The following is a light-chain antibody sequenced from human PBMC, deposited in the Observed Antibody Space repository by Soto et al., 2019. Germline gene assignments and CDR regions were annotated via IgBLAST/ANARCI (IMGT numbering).Light chain of an antibody. CDR1: QSISRW. V-gene: IGKV1-5*01. CDR3: QEYNNYWT. CDR2: TAS. J-gene: IGKJ1*01. Sequence: DIQMTQSPSTLSASVGDRVTITCRARQSISRWLAWYQQKPGKAPRLLIYTASTLESGVPSRFSASGSGTEFTLTISSLHPDDFATYYCQEYNNYWTFGQGTKVDIK.